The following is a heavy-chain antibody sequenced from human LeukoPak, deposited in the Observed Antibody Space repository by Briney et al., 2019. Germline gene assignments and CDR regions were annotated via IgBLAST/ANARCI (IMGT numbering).Heavy chain of an antibody. D-gene: IGHD2-2*02. CDR3: ARDHGGGYCSSTSCYNPSWFDP. Sequence: ASVKVSCKGSGYTFTSYDIHRVRQAPGQRLEWMGWINAGNGNTKYSQKFQGRVTITRDTSASTAYMELSSLRSEDTAVYYCARDHGGGYCSSTSCYNPSWFDPWGQGTLVTVSS. J-gene: IGHJ5*02. CDR1: GYTFTSYD. CDR2: INAGNGNT. V-gene: IGHV1-3*01.